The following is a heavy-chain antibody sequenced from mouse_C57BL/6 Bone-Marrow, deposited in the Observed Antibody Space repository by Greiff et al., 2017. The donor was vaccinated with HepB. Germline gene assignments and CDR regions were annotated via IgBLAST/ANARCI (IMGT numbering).Heavy chain of an antibody. CDR3: ARRDYYGCSSSYWYFDV. J-gene: IGHJ1*03. CDR2: IYPGDGDT. D-gene: IGHD1-1*01. V-gene: IGHV1-82*01. CDR1: GYAFSSSW. Sequence: VQLQQSGPELVKPGASVKISCKASGYAFSSSWMNWVKQRPGKGLEWIGRIYPGDGDTNYNGKFKGKATLTADKSSSTAYMQLSSLTSEDSAVYFCARRDYYGCSSSYWYFDVWGTGTTVTVSS.